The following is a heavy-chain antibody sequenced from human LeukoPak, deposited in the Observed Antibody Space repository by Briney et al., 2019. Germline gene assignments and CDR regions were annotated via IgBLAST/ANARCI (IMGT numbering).Heavy chain of an antibody. CDR2: IYTSGST. V-gene: IGHV4-4*07. J-gene: IGHJ5*02. Sequence: SETLSLTCTVSGGSISSYYWSWIRQPAGKGLEWIGRIYTSGSTNYNPSLKSRVTMSVDTSKNQFSLKLSSVTAADTAVYYCARENIVVVPAAMRVDVWFDPWGQGTLVTVSS. CDR3: ARENIVVVPAAMRVDVWFDP. D-gene: IGHD2-2*01. CDR1: GGSISSYY.